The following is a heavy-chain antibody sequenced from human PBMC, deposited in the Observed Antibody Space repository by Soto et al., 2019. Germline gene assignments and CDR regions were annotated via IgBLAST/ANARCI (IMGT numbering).Heavy chain of an antibody. J-gene: IGHJ4*02. D-gene: IGHD3-3*01. CDR1: GFTFSSYG. Sequence: GGSLRLSCAASGFTFSSYGMHWVRQAPGKGLEWVAVISYDGINKYYADSVKGRFTISRDNSKNTLYLQMNSLRAEDTAVYYCARDKRDLRFLEWSYYFDYWGQGVQVTVSS. CDR2: ISYDGINK. CDR3: ARDKRDLRFLEWSYYFDY. V-gene: IGHV3-30*03.